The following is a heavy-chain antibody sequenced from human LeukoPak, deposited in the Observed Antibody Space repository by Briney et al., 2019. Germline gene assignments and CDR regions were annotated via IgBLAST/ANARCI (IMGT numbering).Heavy chain of an antibody. Sequence: SETLSLTCTVSGGSISSYYWSWIRQPAGKGLEWIGRIYTSGSTNYNPSLKSRVTMSVDTSKNQFSLKLSSVTAADTAVYYCAGQSPYYYDSSGYYYGYFDLWGRGTLVTVSS. D-gene: IGHD3-22*01. V-gene: IGHV4-4*07. CDR2: IYTSGST. J-gene: IGHJ2*01. CDR1: GGSISSYY. CDR3: AGQSPYYYDSSGYYYGYFDL.